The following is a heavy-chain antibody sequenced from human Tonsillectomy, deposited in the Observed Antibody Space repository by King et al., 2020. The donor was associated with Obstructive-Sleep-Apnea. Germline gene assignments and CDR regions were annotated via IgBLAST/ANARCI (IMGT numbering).Heavy chain of an antibody. V-gene: IGHV4-30-4*01. CDR3: ARVHYYGSGSYPNWFDP. D-gene: IGHD3-10*01. Sequence: VQLQESGPGLVKPSQTLSLTCTVSGGSISSGDYYWSWIRQPPGKCLEWIGYIYYSGSPYSNPSLKVRVTISVDTSKNQFSLKLSSVTAADTAVYYCARVHYYGSGSYPNWFDPWGQGTLVTVSS. CDR1: GGSISSGDYY. CDR2: IYYSGSP. J-gene: IGHJ5*02.